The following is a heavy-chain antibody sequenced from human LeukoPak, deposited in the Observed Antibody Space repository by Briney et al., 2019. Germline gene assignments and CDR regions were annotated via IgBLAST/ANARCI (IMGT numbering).Heavy chain of an antibody. Sequence: GGSLRLSCAASGFTFSSYWMNWVRQAPGKGLEWVANIKQDGSEKDYVDSVKGRFTISRDNAENSLYLQMNSLRAEDTAVYYCARVSSLAVAGFFDYWGQGILVTVSS. D-gene: IGHD6-19*01. CDR3: ARVSSLAVAGFFDY. V-gene: IGHV3-7*01. CDR2: IKQDGSEK. CDR1: GFTFSSYW. J-gene: IGHJ4*02.